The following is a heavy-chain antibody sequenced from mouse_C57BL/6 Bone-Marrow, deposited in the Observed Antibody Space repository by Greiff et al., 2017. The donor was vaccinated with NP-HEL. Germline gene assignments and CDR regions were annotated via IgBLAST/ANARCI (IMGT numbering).Heavy chain of an antibody. CDR1: GFTFSSYA. Sequence: EVQLVESGGGLVKPGGSLKLSCAASGFTFSSYAMSWVRQTPEKRLEWVATISDGGSYTYYPDNVKGRFTISRDNAKNNLYLQMSHLKSEDTAMYYCAREPCDYWGQGTTLTVSS. V-gene: IGHV5-4*01. J-gene: IGHJ2*01. CDR2: ISDGGSYT. CDR3: AREPCDY.